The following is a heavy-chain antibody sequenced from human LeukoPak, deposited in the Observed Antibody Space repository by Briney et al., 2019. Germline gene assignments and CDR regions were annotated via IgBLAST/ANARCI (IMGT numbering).Heavy chain of an antibody. CDR3: TTNYYGSGSYSHYYYGMDV. Sequence: GGSLRLSCAASGFTFNNAWMSRVRQAPGKGLEWVGRIKSKTDGGTTDYAAPVKGRFTISRDDSKNTLYLQMNSLKTEDTAVYYCTTNYYGSGSYSHYYYGMDVWGKGTTVTVSS. CDR1: GFTFNNAW. V-gene: IGHV3-15*01. D-gene: IGHD3-10*01. CDR2: IKSKTDGGTT. J-gene: IGHJ6*04.